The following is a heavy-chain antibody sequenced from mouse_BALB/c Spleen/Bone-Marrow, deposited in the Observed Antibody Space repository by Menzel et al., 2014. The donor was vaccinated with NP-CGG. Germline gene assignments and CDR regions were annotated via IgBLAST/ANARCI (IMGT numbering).Heavy chain of an antibody. Sequence: VQLQQSGSVLVRPGASVKLSCKASGYTFTSSWMHWAKQRPGQGLKWIGEIHPNSGNTNYNEKFKGKATLTVDTSSSTAYVDLSSLTSEDSAVYYCARSGFDYWGQGTTLTVSS. CDR3: ARSGFDY. CDR2: IHPNSGNT. CDR1: GYTFTSSW. J-gene: IGHJ2*01. V-gene: IGHV1S130*01. D-gene: IGHD4-1*01.